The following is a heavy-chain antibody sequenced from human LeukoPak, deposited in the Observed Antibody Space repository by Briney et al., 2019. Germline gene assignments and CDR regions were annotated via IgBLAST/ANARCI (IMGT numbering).Heavy chain of an antibody. D-gene: IGHD3-22*01. CDR2: ISYDGSNK. J-gene: IGHJ5*02. CDR3: ARGYYDSSGYYHWFDP. V-gene: IGHV3-30-3*01. CDR1: GFTFSSYA. Sequence: GGSLRLSCAASGFTFSSYAMHWVRQAPGKGLEWVAVISYDGSNKYYADSVKGRFTISRDNSKNTLYLQMNSLRAEDTAVYYCARGYYDSSGYYHWFDPWGQGTLVTVSS.